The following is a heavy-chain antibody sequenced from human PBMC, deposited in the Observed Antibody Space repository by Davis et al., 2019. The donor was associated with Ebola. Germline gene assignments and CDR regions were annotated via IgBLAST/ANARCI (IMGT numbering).Heavy chain of an antibody. CDR3: ARPTTGSDNSGFYYFDY. CDR1: GGSFSGYY. CDR2: IYYSGST. D-gene: IGHD3-22*01. Sequence: SETLSLTCAVYGGSFSGYYWSWIRQPPGKGLEWIGYIYYSGSTYYNPSLKSRVTISVDTSKNQFSLKLNSVTAADTAVYYCARPTTGSDNSGFYYFDYWGQGTLVTVSS. J-gene: IGHJ4*02. V-gene: IGHV4-59*08.